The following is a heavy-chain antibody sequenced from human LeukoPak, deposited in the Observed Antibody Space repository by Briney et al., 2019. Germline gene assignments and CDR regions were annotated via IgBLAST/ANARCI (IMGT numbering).Heavy chain of an antibody. CDR3: TPTYYDHVWAFDI. CDR1: GFTFGDYA. CDR2: IRSKGNGGTT. D-gene: IGHD3-16*01. Sequence: GGSLRLSCTASGFTFGDYAMSWVRQAPGKGLEWVGIIRSKGNGGTTEYAASVKGRFTISRDDSRSIAYLQMNSLKTEDTAVYYCTPTYYDHVWAFDIWGQGTMVTVSS. V-gene: IGHV3-49*04. J-gene: IGHJ3*02.